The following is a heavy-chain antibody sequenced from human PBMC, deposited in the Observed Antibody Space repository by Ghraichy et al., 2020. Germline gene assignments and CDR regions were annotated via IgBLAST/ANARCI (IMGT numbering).Heavy chain of an antibody. J-gene: IGHJ4*02. CDR3: VRLATGIRGDD. V-gene: IGHV4-39*01. CDR1: GGSIITTDYY. Sequence: SETLSLTCTVSGGSIITTDYYCAWIRQPPGKGLGWIGSIFYSGSAYYKMSLKSRVTLSVDTSKNQFSLRLTSVTAADTSIYFCVRLATGIRGDDWGQGTLVSDSS. D-gene: IGHD7-27*01. CDR2: IFYSGSA.